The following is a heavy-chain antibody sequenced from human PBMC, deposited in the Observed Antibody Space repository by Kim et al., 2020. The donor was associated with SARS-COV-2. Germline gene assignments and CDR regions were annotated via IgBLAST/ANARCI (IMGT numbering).Heavy chain of an antibody. V-gene: IGHV3-23*01. CDR2: ITGDSGTT. Sequence: GGSLRLSCAASGFTFSYYAMRWVRQAPGKGLEWVSGITGDSGTTYYADSVKGRFSISRDNSKNTVFLLMNSLRAEDTAVYYCTKGDDSNDIYAAYWGPGALVTVSS. CDR3: TKGDDSNDIYAAY. CDR1: GFTFSYYA. J-gene: IGHJ4*02. D-gene: IGHD3-22*01.